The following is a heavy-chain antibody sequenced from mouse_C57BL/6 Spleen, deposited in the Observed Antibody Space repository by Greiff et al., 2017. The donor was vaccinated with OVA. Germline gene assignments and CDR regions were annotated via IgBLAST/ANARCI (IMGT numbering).Heavy chain of an antibody. J-gene: IGHJ4*01. Sequence: EVQVVESGGGLVKPGGSLKLSCAASGFTFSSYAMSWVRQTPEKRLEWVATISDGGSYTYYPDNVKGRFTISRDNAKNNLYLQMSHLKSEDTAMYYCARDYYGSSYDYYAMDYWGQGTSVTVSS. V-gene: IGHV5-4*01. D-gene: IGHD1-1*01. CDR1: GFTFSSYA. CDR2: ISDGGSYT. CDR3: ARDYYGSSYDYYAMDY.